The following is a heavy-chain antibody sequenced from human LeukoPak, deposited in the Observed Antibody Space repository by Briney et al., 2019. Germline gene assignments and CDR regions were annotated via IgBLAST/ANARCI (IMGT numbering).Heavy chain of an antibody. J-gene: IGHJ4*02. CDR3: ARALRGYSYVLDY. D-gene: IGHD5-18*01. Sequence: PGGTLRLSCEGSGFTFSSFGMSWVRQAPGKGLEWVSSISGSGGSPYYADSVKGRSTISRDNSKNTLYLQMNSLRAEDTAVYYCARALRGYSYVLDYWGQGTLVTVSS. V-gene: IGHV3-23*01. CDR2: ISGSGGSP. CDR1: GFTFSSFG.